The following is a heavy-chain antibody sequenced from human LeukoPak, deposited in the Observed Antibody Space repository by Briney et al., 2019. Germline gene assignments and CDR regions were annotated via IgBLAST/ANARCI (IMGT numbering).Heavy chain of an antibody. D-gene: IGHD2-2*02. CDR1: GFTFSSYW. CDR3: ASARFCSDTSCYTRYYYMDV. CDR2: IKQDGSEK. V-gene: IGHV3-7*01. J-gene: IGHJ6*03. Sequence: GGSLRLSCAASGFTFSSYWMSWVRQAPGKGLEWVANIKQDGSEKYYVDSVKGRFTISRDNAKNSLYLQMNSLRAEDTAVYYCASARFCSDTSCYTRYYYMDVWGKGTSVIVSS.